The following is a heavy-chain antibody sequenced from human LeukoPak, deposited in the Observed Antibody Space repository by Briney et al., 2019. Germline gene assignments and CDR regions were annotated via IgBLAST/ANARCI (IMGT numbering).Heavy chain of an antibody. CDR3: SRDYMITFGGVIVRGRYFDY. V-gene: IGHV3-48*03. J-gene: IGHJ4*02. CDR1: GFTFSSYE. Sequence: GGSLRLSCAASGFTFSSYEMNWVRQAPGKGLEWVSYISSSGSTIYYADSVKGRFTISRDNAKNSLYLQMNSLRAEDTAVYYCSRDYMITFGGVIVRGRYFDYWGQGTLVTVSS. CDR2: ISSSGSTI. D-gene: IGHD3-16*02.